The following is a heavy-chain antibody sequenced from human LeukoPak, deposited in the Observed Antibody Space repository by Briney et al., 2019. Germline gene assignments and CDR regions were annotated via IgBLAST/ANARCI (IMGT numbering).Heavy chain of an antibody. J-gene: IGHJ4*02. CDR1: GGSISSGSYS. CDR3: AKAAAALDY. D-gene: IGHD6-6*01. CDR2: ISGSGGST. V-gene: IGHV3-23*01. Sequence: PSETLSLTCAVSGGSISSGSYSWAWVRQAPGKGLEWVSAISGSGGSTYYADSVKGRFTISRDNSKNTLYLQMNSLRAEDTAVYYCAKAAAALDYWGQGTLVTVSS.